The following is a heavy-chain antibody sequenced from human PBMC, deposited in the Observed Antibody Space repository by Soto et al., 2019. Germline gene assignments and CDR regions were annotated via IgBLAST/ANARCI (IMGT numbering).Heavy chain of an antibody. J-gene: IGHJ4*02. CDR2: SYYSGST. CDR1: GGSISSYY. CDR3: ARSDGRY. Sequence: QVQLQESGPGLVKPSETLSLTCTVSGGSISSYYWSWIRQPPGKGLVWIGYSYYSGSTNYNPSLKSRVTISVDTSKNQFSLKLSSVTAADTAVYYCARSDGRYWGQGTLVTVSS. V-gene: IGHV4-59*01.